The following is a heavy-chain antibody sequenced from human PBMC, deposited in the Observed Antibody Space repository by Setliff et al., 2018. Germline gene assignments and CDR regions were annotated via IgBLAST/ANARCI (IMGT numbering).Heavy chain of an antibody. V-gene: IGHV1-18*01. CDR3: ATADVIIAAAGNSKYILDY. D-gene: IGHD6-13*01. CDR2: ISAYNGNT. J-gene: IGHJ4*02. CDR1: GYTFTSYG. Sequence: ASVKVSCKASGYTFTSYGISWVRQAPGQGLEWMGWISAYNGNTIYAQKFQGRVTMTEDTSTDTAYMELSSLRSEDTAGYYCATADVIIAAAGNSKYILDYWGQGTLVTVSS.